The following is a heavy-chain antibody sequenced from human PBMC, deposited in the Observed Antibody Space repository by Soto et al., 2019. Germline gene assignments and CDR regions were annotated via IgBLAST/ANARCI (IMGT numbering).Heavy chain of an antibody. J-gene: IGHJ4*02. Sequence: SETLSLTCTVSCASIITDNYFWVWIRQSPRRGLELIGSISYSGRTYDNPSLQSRVTISIDASKNQFSLKLTSVTTADTAVYYCARRRASDYGGNHHPYYFDRWGQGALVTVSS. CDR2: ISYSGRT. D-gene: IGHD4-17*01. CDR3: ARRRASDYGGNHHPYYFDR. CDR1: CASIITDNYF. V-gene: IGHV4-39*01.